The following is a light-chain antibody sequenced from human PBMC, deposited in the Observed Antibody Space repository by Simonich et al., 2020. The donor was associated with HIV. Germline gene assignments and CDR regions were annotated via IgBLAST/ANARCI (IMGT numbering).Light chain of an antibody. Sequence: DIQMTQSPSSLSASVGDRVTITCRASQDIINSLAWYQQKPGKAPKLLLYAASRLQSGVPSRFSGSGSGTHYTLTISILQPEDFATYYCQQYYNIPRTFGQGTNLEIK. V-gene: IGKV1-NL1*01. CDR3: QQYYNIPRT. J-gene: IGKJ2*01. CDR1: QDIINS. CDR2: AAS.